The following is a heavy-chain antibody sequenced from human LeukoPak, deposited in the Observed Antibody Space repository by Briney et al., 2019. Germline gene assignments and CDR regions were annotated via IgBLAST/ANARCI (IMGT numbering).Heavy chain of an antibody. J-gene: IGHJ4*02. CDR1: GYTFTSYG. CDR3: ARGRTVGYCSSTSCYSRGVSFDY. Sequence: GASVKVSCKASGYTFTSYGISWVRQAPGQGLEWMGWISAYNGNTNYAQKLQGRATMTTDTSTSTAYMELRSLRSDDTAVYYCARGRTVGYCSSTSCYSRGVSFDYWGQGTLVTVSS. V-gene: IGHV1-18*01. CDR2: ISAYNGNT. D-gene: IGHD2-2*01.